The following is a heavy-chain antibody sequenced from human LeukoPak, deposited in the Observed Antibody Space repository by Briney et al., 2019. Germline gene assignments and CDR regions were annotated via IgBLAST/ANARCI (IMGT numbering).Heavy chain of an antibody. Sequence: PSENLSFTGTGSGGSITSDIYYWGWIRQPPGKRLEWIGCVYSTGNTFYNPSLKSRVTMCVDTSRNQFSLKLSSVTAADTAVYYCARRKYGVGFDPWGQGTLVTVSS. V-gene: IGHV4-39*01. J-gene: IGHJ5*02. CDR1: GGSITSDIYY. D-gene: IGHD2-8*01. CDR2: VYSTGNT. CDR3: ARRKYGVGFDP.